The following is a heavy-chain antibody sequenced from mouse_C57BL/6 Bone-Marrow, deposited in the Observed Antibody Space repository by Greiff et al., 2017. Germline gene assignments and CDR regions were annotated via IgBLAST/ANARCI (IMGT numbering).Heavy chain of an antibody. J-gene: IGHJ4*01. Sequence: ESGPGLVKPSQSLSLTCSVTGYSITSGYYWNWIRQFPGNKLEWMGYISYDGSNNYNPSLKNRISITRDTSKNQFFLKLNSVTTEDTATYYCARVTLYYYAMDYWGQGTPVTVSS. V-gene: IGHV3-6*01. CDR2: ISYDGSN. D-gene: IGHD1-1*01. CDR1: GYSITSGYY. CDR3: ARVTLYYYAMDY.